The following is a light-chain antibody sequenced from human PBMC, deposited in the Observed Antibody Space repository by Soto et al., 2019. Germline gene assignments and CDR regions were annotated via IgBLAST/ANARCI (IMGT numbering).Light chain of an antibody. J-gene: IGLJ3*02. CDR2: EVS. CDR1: SSDVGGYNY. CDR3: TSFTGSSTWV. V-gene: IGLV2-14*03. Sequence: QSALTQPASVSGSPGQSITISCTGTSSDVGGYNYVSWFQQHPGKAPKLKIYEVSHRPSGVSNRFSGSKSGYTASLTISELQAEDEADYYCTSFTGSSTWVFGGGTKVTVL.